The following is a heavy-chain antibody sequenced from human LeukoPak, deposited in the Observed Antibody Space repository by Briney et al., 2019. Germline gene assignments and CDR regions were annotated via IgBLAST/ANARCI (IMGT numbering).Heavy chain of an antibody. V-gene: IGHV1-18*01. Sequence: ASVKVSCKASGYTFTSYGISWVRKAPGQGLEWVGWISAYNGNTNYAQKLQGRVTMTTDTSTSTAYMEPRSLRSDDTAVYYCARCSGRSCYSIHYWFDPWGQGTLVTVSS. CDR3: ARCSGRSCYSIHYWFDP. CDR1: GYTFTSYG. J-gene: IGHJ5*02. CDR2: ISAYNGNT. D-gene: IGHD2-15*01.